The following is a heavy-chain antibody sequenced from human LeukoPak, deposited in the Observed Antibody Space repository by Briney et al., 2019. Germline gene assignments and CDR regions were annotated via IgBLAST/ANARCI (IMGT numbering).Heavy chain of an antibody. V-gene: IGHV4-59*01. CDR2: IYYSGST. Sequence: SETLSLTCTVSGGSINSFYWSWIRQSPGKGLEWIGNIYYSGSTNYNPSLKSRVTISVDTSKNQFSLKLTSVTAADTAVYYCARDHTYSTSYYFDSWGQGTSVTVSS. J-gene: IGHJ4*02. CDR1: GGSINSFY. CDR3: ARDHTYSTSYYFDS. D-gene: IGHD6-13*01.